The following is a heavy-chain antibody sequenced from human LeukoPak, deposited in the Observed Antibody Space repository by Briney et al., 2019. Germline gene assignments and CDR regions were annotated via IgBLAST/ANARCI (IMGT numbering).Heavy chain of an antibody. Sequence: SETLSLTCTVSGAFISDYYWSWIRQPPGKGLEWIGYIYYTGTTKYNPSLTGRVTISVDTSKSQFSLKLSSVTAADTAVYYCARDYDSSGLRYFDLWGRGTLVTVSS. CDR2: IYYTGTT. J-gene: IGHJ2*01. CDR3: ARDYDSSGLRYFDL. CDR1: GAFISDYY. D-gene: IGHD3-22*01. V-gene: IGHV4-59*01.